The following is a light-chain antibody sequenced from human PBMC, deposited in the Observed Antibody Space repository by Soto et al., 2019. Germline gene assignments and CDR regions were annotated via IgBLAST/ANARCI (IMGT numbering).Light chain of an antibody. CDR2: EVS. Sequence: QSALTQPASVSGSPGQSITISCTGTSSDVGGYDYVSWYQLHPGKAPKLMGFEVSNRPSGVSYRFSGSKSGNTASLTISGLQAEDEADYFCSSYSISTAYLFGTGTKV. CDR1: SSDVGGYDY. J-gene: IGLJ1*01. CDR3: SSYSISTAYL. V-gene: IGLV2-14*01.